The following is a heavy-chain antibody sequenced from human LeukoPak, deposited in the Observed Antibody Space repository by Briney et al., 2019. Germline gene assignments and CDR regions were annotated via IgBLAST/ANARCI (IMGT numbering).Heavy chain of an antibody. CDR2: ISHDGTKI. V-gene: IGHV3-30*04. Sequence: GGSLRLSCAASGLSFSDYPFHWVRQSPGKGLEWMAVISHDGTKIYYAGSAEGRFTISRDNSNNTLFLQMNSLKTEDTAVYYCARGDLIQLWSPSFDPWGQGTLVTVSS. J-gene: IGHJ5*02. D-gene: IGHD5-18*01. CDR1: GLSFSDYP. CDR3: ARGDLIQLWSPSFDP.